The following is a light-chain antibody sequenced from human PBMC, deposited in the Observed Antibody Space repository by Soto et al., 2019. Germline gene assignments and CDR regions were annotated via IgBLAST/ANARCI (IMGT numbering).Light chain of an antibody. V-gene: IGLV2-8*01. Sequence: ALTQPPSASGSPGQSVTISCTGTKNDVGFYDFVSWYQHHPGKAPRLIIYEVVQRPSGVPDRFSGSKSGNTASLTVSGLQAADEADYFCKSYAGSNTYVFGSGTKV. J-gene: IGLJ1*01. CDR3: KSYAGSNTYV. CDR2: EVV. CDR1: KNDVGFYDF.